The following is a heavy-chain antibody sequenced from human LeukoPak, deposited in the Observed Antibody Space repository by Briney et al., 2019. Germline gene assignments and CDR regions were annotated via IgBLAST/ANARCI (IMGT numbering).Heavy chain of an antibody. CDR2: ISTSYI. D-gene: IGHD2-2*01. Sequence: GGSLRLSCAASGFTFSTYSMNWVRQAPGKGLEWVSSISTSYIYYADSVKGRFTISRDNAKNSLYLQMNSLRAEDTAVYYCARDSPHCSSTNCYFDYWGQGTLVTVSS. J-gene: IGHJ4*02. CDR1: GFTFSTYS. V-gene: IGHV3-21*01. CDR3: ARDSPHCSSTNCYFDY.